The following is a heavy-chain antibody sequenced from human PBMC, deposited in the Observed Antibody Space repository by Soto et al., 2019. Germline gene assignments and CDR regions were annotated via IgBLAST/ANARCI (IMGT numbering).Heavy chain of an antibody. CDR3: ARGPPGSSSWYWYFDL. Sequence: QGQLVQSGAEVKKPGSSVKVSCKASGGTFSSYAISWVRQAPGQGLEWMGGIIPIFGTANYAQKFQGRVTITADESTSTAYVELSSLRSEDTAVYYCARGPPGSSSWYWYFDLWGRGTLVSVSS. CDR2: IIPIFGTA. J-gene: IGHJ2*01. D-gene: IGHD6-13*01. CDR1: GGTFSSYA. V-gene: IGHV1-69*01.